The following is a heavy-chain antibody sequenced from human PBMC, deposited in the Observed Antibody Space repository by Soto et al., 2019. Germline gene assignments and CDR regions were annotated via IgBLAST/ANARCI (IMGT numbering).Heavy chain of an antibody. J-gene: IGHJ4*02. CDR3: ARGLVAGRGPYFFDH. Sequence: EVQLVQSGAEVKKPGESLKISCKGYGYSFTNSWIGWVRQLPGKGLEWMGIIYLGDSDTRYSPSFQGQVTISADKSINSAYLQWSRLKDSDSATYYCARGLVAGRGPYFFDHWGQGTLVTVSS. CDR2: IYLGDSDT. D-gene: IGHD6-19*01. V-gene: IGHV5-51*01. CDR1: GYSFTNSW.